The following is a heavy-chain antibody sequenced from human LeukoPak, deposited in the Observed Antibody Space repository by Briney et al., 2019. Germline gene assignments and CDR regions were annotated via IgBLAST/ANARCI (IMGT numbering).Heavy chain of an antibody. CDR2: ISGSGGST. D-gene: IGHD3-22*01. J-gene: IGHJ4*02. Sequence: GGSLRLSCAASGFTFSSYAMSWVRQAPGKGLEWVSAISGSGGSTYYADSVKGRFTISRDNSKNTLYLQMNSLRAEDTAVYYYAKAPMIEVLFDYWGQGTLVTVSS. CDR1: GFTFSSYA. CDR3: AKAPMIEVLFDY. V-gene: IGHV3-23*01.